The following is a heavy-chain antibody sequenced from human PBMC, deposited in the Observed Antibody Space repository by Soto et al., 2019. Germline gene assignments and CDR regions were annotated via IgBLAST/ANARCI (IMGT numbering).Heavy chain of an antibody. CDR2: IYYSGST. Sequence: PSETLSLTCTVSGGSISSYYWSWIRQPPGKGLEWIGYIYYSGSTNYNPSLKSRVTISVDTSKNQFSLKLSSVTAADTAVYYCASHTNYGDFNYWGQGTLVTVSS. CDR1: GGSISSYY. CDR3: ASHTNYGDFNY. D-gene: IGHD4-17*01. J-gene: IGHJ4*02. V-gene: IGHV4-59*01.